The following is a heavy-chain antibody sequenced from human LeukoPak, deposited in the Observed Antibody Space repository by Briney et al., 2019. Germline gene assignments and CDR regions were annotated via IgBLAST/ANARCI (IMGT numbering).Heavy chain of an antibody. D-gene: IGHD1-26*01. V-gene: IGHV3-53*01. J-gene: IGHJ5*02. Sequence: GGSLRLSCTVSGFTVSSNSMSWVRQAPRKGLEWASFIDSGGNTHNSDSVKGRFTISRDNSKNTLYLQMNSLRAEDTAVYYCAKTAYSGHDKGLGYNWFDPWGQGTLVTASS. CDR1: GFTVSSNS. CDR3: AKTAYSGHDKGLGYNWFDP. CDR2: IDSGGNT.